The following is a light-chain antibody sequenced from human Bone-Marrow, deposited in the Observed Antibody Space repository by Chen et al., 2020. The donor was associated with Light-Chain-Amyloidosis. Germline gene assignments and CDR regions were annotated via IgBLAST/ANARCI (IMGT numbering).Light chain of an antibody. CDR3: SSYTITNTLV. Sequence: QSALTQPASVSGSPGQSITISCTGTISEVGGDNHVSWYQQHPDKAPKLMIYEVTNRPSWVPDRFSGSKSDNTASLTISVLQTADEADYCCSSYTITNTLVFGCDIRVTVL. CDR2: EVT. J-gene: IGLJ1*01. CDR1: ISEVGGDNH. V-gene: IGLV2-14*01.